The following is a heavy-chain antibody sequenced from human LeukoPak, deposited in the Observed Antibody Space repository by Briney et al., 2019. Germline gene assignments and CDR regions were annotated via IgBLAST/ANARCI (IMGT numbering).Heavy chain of an antibody. V-gene: IGHV1-8*01. J-gene: IGHJ3*02. CDR1: GYTFTSYD. D-gene: IGHD3-22*01. CDR3: ARVLVSKYYYDSSGYLDAFDI. CDR2: MNPNSGNT. Sequence: VASVKVSCKASGYTFTSYDINWVRQATGQGLEWMGWMNPNSGNTGYAQKFQGRVTMTRNTSISTAYMGLSSLRSEDTAVYYCARVLVSKYYYDSSGYLDAFDIWGQGTMVTVSS.